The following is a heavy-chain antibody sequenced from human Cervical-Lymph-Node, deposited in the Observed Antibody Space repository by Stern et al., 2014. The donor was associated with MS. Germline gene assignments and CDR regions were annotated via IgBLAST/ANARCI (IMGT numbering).Heavy chain of an antibody. Sequence: EVQLVESGGGLVQPGGSLRLSCAASGFTFTTYWMTWVRQAPGKGLEWVANIRQDGREAHYVDSLKGRFTISRDNVKNSVFLQMNFLGAEDTAVYYCARWSEPVVDRRIDYWGQGALVIVSS. CDR1: GFTFTTYW. D-gene: IGHD3-3*01. V-gene: IGHV3-7*01. J-gene: IGHJ4*02. CDR3: ARWSEPVVDRRIDY. CDR2: IRQDGREA.